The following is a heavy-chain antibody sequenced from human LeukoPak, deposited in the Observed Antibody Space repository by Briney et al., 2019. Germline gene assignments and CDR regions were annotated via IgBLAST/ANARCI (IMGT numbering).Heavy chain of an antibody. D-gene: IGHD6-19*01. CDR1: GGSITSHY. CDR2: FYQSGST. Sequence: SETLSLTCTVSGGSITSHYCIWIRQPPGKGLEWIGSFYQSGSTNYNPSLKSRVTISVDTSKNQFSLQLTSVTAADTAVYYCASHNSGWYNYYMDVWGAGTTATVSS. CDR3: ASHNSGWYNYYMDV. V-gene: IGHV4-59*08. J-gene: IGHJ6*03.